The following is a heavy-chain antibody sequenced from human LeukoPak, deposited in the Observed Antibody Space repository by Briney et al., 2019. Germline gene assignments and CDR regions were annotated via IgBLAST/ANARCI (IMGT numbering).Heavy chain of an antibody. V-gene: IGHV3-21*01. Sequence: GRSLRPSRAPSGLTFSSYSMNAVRQTPGKGLEGVSSINSSSSYIYYADSVKGRFTISGDNEKNLLYLQMNGLRAEDTVGYYCARPKDGAGSAWDYWGQGTLVTVSS. D-gene: IGHD3-10*01. CDR3: ARPKDGAGSAWDY. CDR1: GLTFSSYS. J-gene: IGHJ4*02. CDR2: INSSSSYI.